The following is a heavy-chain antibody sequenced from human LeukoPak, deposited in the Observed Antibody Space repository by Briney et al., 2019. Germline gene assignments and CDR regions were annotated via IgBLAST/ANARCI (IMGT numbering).Heavy chain of an antibody. J-gene: IGHJ4*02. CDR1: GYTFTSYG. CDR2: ISAYNGNT. V-gene: IGHV1-18*01. Sequence: ASVKVSCKASGYTFTSYGISWVRQAPGQGLEWMGWISAYNGNTNYGQKLQGRVTMTTDTSTSTAYMELRSLRSDDTAVYYCARDDWLGYCSGGSCLVDYWGQGTLVTVSS. CDR3: ARDDWLGYCSGGSCLVDY. D-gene: IGHD2-15*01.